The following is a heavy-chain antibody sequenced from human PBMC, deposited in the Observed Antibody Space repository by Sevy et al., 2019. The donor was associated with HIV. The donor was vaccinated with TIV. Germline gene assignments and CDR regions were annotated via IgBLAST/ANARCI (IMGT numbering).Heavy chain of an antibody. D-gene: IGHD2-8*01. J-gene: IGHJ6*02. CDR3: AKDEGYCTNCVCYTSYYYYGMDV. Sequence: GGSLRLSCAASGFTFDDYAMHWVRQAPGKGLEWVSGISWNSGSIGYADSVKGRFTISRDNAKNSLYLQMNSLRAEDMALYYCAKDEGYCTNCVCYTSYYYYGMDVWGLGTTVTVSS. V-gene: IGHV3-9*03. CDR2: ISWNSGSI. CDR1: GFTFDDYA.